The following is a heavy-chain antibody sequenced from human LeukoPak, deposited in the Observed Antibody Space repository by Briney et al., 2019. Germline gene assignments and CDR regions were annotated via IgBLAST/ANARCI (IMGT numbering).Heavy chain of an antibody. D-gene: IGHD3-10*01. V-gene: IGHV1-69*13. CDR3: ARDIPERGFGELFGTHNWFDP. Sequence: SMKVSCKASGGTFSSYAISWVRQAPGQGLEWMGGIIPIFGTANYAQKFQGRATITADESTSTAYMELSSLRSEDTAVYYCARDIPERGFGELFGTHNWFDPWGQGTLVTVSS. CDR2: IIPIFGTA. CDR1: GGTFSSYA. J-gene: IGHJ5*02.